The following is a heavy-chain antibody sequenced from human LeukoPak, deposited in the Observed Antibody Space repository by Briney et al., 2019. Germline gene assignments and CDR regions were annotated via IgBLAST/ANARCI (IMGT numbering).Heavy chain of an antibody. CDR1: GGSISSSSCY. J-gene: IGHJ3*02. D-gene: IGHD3-22*01. Sequence: KPSETLSLTCTVSGGSISSSSCYWGWIRQPPGKGLEWIGSIYYSGSTYYNPSLKSRVTISVDTSKNQFSLKLSSVTAADTAVYYCARHSEPFGYYYDSSGYYRNAFDIWGQGIMVTVSS. V-gene: IGHV4-39*01. CDR2: IYYSGST. CDR3: ARHSEPFGYYYDSSGYYRNAFDI.